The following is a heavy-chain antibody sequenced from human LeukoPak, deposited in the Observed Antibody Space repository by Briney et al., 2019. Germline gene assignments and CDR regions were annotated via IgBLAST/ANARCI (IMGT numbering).Heavy chain of an antibody. V-gene: IGHV3-23*01. CDR1: GFTFSSYA. D-gene: IGHD3-10*01. Sequence: PGGSLRLSCAASGFTFSSYAVSWVRQAPGKGLEWVSAISGSGGSTYYADSVKGRFTISRDNSKNTLYLQMNSLRAEDTAVYYCAKSPLYYYGSGSYIDYWGQGTLVTVSS. CDR2: ISGSGGST. J-gene: IGHJ4*02. CDR3: AKSPLYYYGSGSYIDY.